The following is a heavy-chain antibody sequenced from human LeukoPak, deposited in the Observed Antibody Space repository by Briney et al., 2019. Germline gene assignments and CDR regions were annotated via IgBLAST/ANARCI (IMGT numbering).Heavy chain of an antibody. J-gene: IGHJ4*02. CDR1: GFTFSTYA. Sequence: GGSLRLSCAASGFTFSTYAIHWVRQAPGKGLEWVAVIWYDGSEQYYADSVKGRFIISRDNSKSTSDLQMNSLRADDTAVYYCVRDPSNSGWAFDYWGQGTLVTVSS. CDR2: IWYDGSEQ. CDR3: VRDPSNSGWAFDY. D-gene: IGHD6-19*01. V-gene: IGHV3-33*01.